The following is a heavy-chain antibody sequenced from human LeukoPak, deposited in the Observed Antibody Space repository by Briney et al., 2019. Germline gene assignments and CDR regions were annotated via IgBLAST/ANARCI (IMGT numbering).Heavy chain of an antibody. J-gene: IGHJ4*02. CDR1: GFTFTNYS. CDR2: ITGWSTYI. V-gene: IGHV3-21*01. D-gene: IGHD1-26*01. CDR3: ARVDSGSYFGH. Sequence: GGSLRLSCVASGFTFTNYSLNWVRQAPGKGLEWVSSITGWSTYIHYAESVKGRFTVTRDNAKNSLYLQMNSLRADDTAVYYCARVDSGSYFGHRGQGTLVTVSS.